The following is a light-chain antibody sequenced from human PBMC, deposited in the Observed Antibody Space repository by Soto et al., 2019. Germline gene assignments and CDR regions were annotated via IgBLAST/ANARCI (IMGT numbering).Light chain of an antibody. J-gene: IGKJ1*01. V-gene: IGKV3-15*01. Sequence: EIVMTQSPATLSVSPGERATLSCRASQRVGSNLAWYQQKPGQAPRLLIYGASTRATGIPARFSGSGSGTEFTLSISSLQSVDFAAYYCQQYNNWPSWTFGQGTKVEIK. CDR3: QQYNNWPSWT. CDR2: GAS. CDR1: QRVGSN.